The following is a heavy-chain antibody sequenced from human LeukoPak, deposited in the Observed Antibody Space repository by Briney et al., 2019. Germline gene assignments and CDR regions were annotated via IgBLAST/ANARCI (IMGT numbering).Heavy chain of an antibody. Sequence: PSETLSLTCTVSGGSISSSSYYWGWIRQPPGKGLEWIGSIYYSGSTYYNPSLKSRVTISVDTSKNQFSLKLSSVTAADTAAYYCARDSPYYYDSSGYIRSGVDAFDIWGQGTMVTVSS. CDR3: ARDSPYYYDSSGYIRSGVDAFDI. CDR1: GGSISSSSYY. J-gene: IGHJ3*02. D-gene: IGHD3-22*01. V-gene: IGHV4-39*07. CDR2: IYYSGST.